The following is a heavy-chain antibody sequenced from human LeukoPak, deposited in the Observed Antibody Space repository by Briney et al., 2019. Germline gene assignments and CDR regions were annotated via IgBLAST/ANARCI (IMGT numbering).Heavy chain of an antibody. J-gene: IGHJ3*02. V-gene: IGHV4-38-2*02. Sequence: SETLSLTCTVSGGSISSGYYWGWIRQPPGKGLEWIGSIYHSGSTYYNPSLKSRVTISVDTSKNQFSLKLSSVTAADTAVYYCARDREDSADIVVVISAFGIWGQGTMVTVSS. CDR2: IYHSGST. CDR3: ARDREDSADIVVVISAFGI. D-gene: IGHD3-22*01. CDR1: GGSISSGYY.